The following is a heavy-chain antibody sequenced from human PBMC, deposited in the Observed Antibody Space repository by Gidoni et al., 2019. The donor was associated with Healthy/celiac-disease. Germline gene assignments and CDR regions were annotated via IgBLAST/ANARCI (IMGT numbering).Heavy chain of an antibody. J-gene: IGHJ4*02. V-gene: IGHV4-34*01. CDR3: ARGRGDIVVVVAAYYFDY. CDR2: INHSGST. CDR1: GGSFRGYY. Sequence: QVQLQQWGAGLLKPSETLSLTSAVSGGSFRGYYWSWIRQPPGKGLEWMGEINHSGSTNYNPSLKSRVTISVDTSKNQFSLKLSSVTAADTAVYYCARGRGDIVVVVAAYYFDYGGQGTLVTVSS. D-gene: IGHD2-15*01.